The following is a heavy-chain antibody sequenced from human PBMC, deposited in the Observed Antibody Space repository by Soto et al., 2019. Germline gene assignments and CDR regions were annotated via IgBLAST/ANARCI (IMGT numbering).Heavy chain of an antibody. Sequence: ASVKASCKASGYTFTSYDINCVRQATGQGLEWMGWMNPNSGNTGYAQKFQGRVTMTRNTSISTAYMELSSLRSEDTAVYYCARGPLEGGSGSYYNDYWGQGTLVTVSS. V-gene: IGHV1-8*01. D-gene: IGHD3-10*01. CDR3: ARGPLEGGSGSYYNDY. CDR1: GYTFTSYD. CDR2: MNPNSGNT. J-gene: IGHJ4*02.